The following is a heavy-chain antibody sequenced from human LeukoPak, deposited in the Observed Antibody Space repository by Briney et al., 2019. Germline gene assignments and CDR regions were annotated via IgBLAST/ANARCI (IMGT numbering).Heavy chain of an antibody. CDR3: AKEIVGAPTPGAY. D-gene: IGHD1-26*01. CDR2: IYYSGST. Sequence: TSETLSLTCAVSGYSISSSNWWGWIRQPPGKGLEWIGYIYYSGSTYYNPSLKSRVTMSVDTSKNQFPLKLSSVTAVDTAVYYCAKEIVGAPTPGAYWGQGILVTVSS. J-gene: IGHJ4*02. V-gene: IGHV4-28*03. CDR1: GYSISSSNW.